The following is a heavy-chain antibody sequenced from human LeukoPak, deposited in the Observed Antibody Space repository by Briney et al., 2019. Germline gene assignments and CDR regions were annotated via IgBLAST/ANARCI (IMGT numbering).Heavy chain of an antibody. D-gene: IGHD3-22*01. CDR1: GYTLTELS. Sequence: ASVKVSCQVSGYTLTELSIHWVRQAPGQGLEWMGGLDPEYGETIYAQRFQGRITMTEDTSTDTAYMDLRSLRSEDTAVYYCATALPKNFYDSSGYRYCFDYWGQGALVTVSS. V-gene: IGHV1-24*01. J-gene: IGHJ4*02. CDR2: LDPEYGET. CDR3: ATALPKNFYDSSGYRYCFDY.